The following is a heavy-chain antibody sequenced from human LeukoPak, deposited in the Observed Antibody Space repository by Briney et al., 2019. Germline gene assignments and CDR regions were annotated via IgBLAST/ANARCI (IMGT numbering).Heavy chain of an antibody. D-gene: IGHD4-17*01. CDR1: GGSFSSYY. Sequence: PSETLSLTCAVYGGSFSSYYWSWIRQPAGKGLEWIGRIYTSGSTNYNPSLKSRVTMSVDTSKNQFSLKLSSVTAADTAVYYCARASDYGEPRDAFDIWGQGTMVTVSS. CDR3: ARASDYGEPRDAFDI. CDR2: IYTSGST. V-gene: IGHV4-59*10. J-gene: IGHJ3*02.